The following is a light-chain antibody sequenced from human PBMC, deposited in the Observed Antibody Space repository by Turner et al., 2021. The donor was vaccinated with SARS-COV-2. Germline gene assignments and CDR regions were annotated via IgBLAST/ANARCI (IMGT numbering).Light chain of an antibody. CDR3: SSYTSSSTLGV. V-gene: IGLV2-14*01. Sequence: QSALTQPASVSGSPGQSITISCTGTSSDVGGYHYVSWYQHHPGKAPKLMIYEVSNRPSGVSNRFSGSKSGNTASLTISGLQAEDEADYFCSSYTSSSTLGVFGGGTKLTVL. J-gene: IGLJ2*01. CDR1: SSDVGGYHY. CDR2: EVS.